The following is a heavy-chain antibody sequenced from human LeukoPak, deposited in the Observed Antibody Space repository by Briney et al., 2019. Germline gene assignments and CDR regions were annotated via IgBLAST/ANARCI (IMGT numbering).Heavy chain of an antibody. J-gene: IGHJ5*02. CDR2: VWSDGTRE. CDR1: GFIFSRYA. Sequence: GGSLRLSCAASGFIFSRYAMHWVRQAPGTGLEWVAVVWSDGTREYYIDSVKGRFTISRDNSKNTLYLQMTSLRAEDTAVYSCARGVAENGNPNYFDPWGRGTLVTVSS. CDR3: ARGVAENGNPNYFDP. D-gene: IGHD6-13*01. V-gene: IGHV3-33*01.